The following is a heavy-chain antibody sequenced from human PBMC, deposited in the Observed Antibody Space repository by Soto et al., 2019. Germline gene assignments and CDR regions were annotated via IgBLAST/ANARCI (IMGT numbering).Heavy chain of an antibody. J-gene: IGHJ6*02. V-gene: IGHV4-4*02. D-gene: IGHD6-6*01. CDR1: GGSISSSNW. Sequence: SETLSLTCAVSGGSISSSNWWGWVRQPPGKGLEWIGEIYHSGSTNYNPSLKSRVTISVDKSKNQFSLKLSSVTAADTAVYYCARDRGSSGGYYYYGMDVWGQGTTVTVSS. CDR3: ARDRGSSGGYYYYGMDV. CDR2: IYHSGST.